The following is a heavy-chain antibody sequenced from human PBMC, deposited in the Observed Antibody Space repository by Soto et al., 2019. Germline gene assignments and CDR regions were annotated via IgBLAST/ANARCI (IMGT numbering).Heavy chain of an antibody. Sequence: GGSLRLSCAASGFTFSDYYMSWIRQAPGKGLEWVSYISYSGSTIYYADSVKGRFTISRDNAKNSLFLQMNSLRAEDTAVYYCAREVRTSGWFRRLDSWGQGILVTVSS. CDR3: AREVRTSGWFRRLDS. V-gene: IGHV3-11*01. CDR1: GFTFSDYY. D-gene: IGHD6-19*01. J-gene: IGHJ4*02. CDR2: ISYSGSTI.